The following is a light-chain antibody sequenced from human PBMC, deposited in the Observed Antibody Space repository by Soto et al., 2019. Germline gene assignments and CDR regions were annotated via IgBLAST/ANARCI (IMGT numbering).Light chain of an antibody. CDR1: QTISSY. Sequence: IPFTQSPTFLTASVGDRVPSTCLASQTISSYLAWYQQKPGKAPKLLIYAASTLKSGVPSRFSGSGSGTEFTLTISSLQPEDFATYYCQQLNSYPITFGQGTRLEIK. V-gene: IGKV1-9*01. J-gene: IGKJ5*01. CDR2: AAS. CDR3: QQLNSYPIT.